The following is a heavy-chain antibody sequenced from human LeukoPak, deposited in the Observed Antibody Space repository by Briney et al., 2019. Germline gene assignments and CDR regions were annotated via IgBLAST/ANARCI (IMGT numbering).Heavy chain of an antibody. CDR1: GGSIGSGGYS. J-gene: IGHJ4*02. Sequence: PSETLSLTCAVSGGSIGSGGYSWSWIRQPPGKGLEWIGYIYHSGSTYYNPSLKSRVTISVDRSKNQFSLKLSSVTAADTAVYYCARAKPLYCGGDCYYFDYWGQGTLVTVSS. D-gene: IGHD2-21*02. CDR2: IYHSGST. V-gene: IGHV4-30-2*01. CDR3: ARAKPLYCGGDCYYFDY.